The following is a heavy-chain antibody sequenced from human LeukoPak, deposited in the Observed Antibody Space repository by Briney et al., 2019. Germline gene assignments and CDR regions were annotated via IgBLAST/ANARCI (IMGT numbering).Heavy chain of an antibody. D-gene: IGHD5/OR15-5a*01. J-gene: IGHJ4*02. CDR1: GFTVSSNY. V-gene: IGHV3-21*01. CDR2: ISSSSSYI. Sequence: GGSLRLSCAASGFTVSSNYMSWVRQAPGKGLEWVSSISSSSSYIYYADSVKGRFTISRDNAKSSLYLQMNSLRAEDTAVYYCARCLGTPCSWFPGPWGQGTLVTVSS. CDR3: ARCLGTPCSWFPGP.